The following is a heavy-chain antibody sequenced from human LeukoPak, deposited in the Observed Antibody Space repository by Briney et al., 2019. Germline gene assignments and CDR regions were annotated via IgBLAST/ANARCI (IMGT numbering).Heavy chain of an antibody. Sequence: ASVKVSCKASGYTFTTYYMHWVRQAPGQRLEWMGWINAGNGNTKYSQKFQGRVTITRDTSASTAYMELSSLRSEDTAVYYCARDRSSSWSFDYWGQGTLVTVSS. D-gene: IGHD6-13*01. J-gene: IGHJ4*02. V-gene: IGHV1-3*01. CDR2: INAGNGNT. CDR3: ARDRSSSWSFDY. CDR1: GYTFTTYY.